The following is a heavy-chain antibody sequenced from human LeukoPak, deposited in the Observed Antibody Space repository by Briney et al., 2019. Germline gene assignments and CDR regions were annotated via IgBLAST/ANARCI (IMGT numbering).Heavy chain of an antibody. CDR2: IGSSGSGSIM. Sequence: PGGSLRLSCAASGLTISTYTMNWVRQAPGKGLEWVSFIGSSGSGSIMYYTDSVKGRFTISRDNAKNSLFLQMNSLRVEDTAVYYCAREPPHKDDAFDIWGQGTMVTVSS. CDR1: GLTISTYT. J-gene: IGHJ3*02. CDR3: AREPPHKDDAFDI. V-gene: IGHV3-48*04.